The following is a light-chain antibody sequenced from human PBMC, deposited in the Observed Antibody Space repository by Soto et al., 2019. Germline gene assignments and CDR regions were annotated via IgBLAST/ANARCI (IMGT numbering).Light chain of an antibody. V-gene: IGLV2-14*01. CDR1: NSDVGSYNY. CDR2: EVS. CDR3: NSRAGGITYV. Sequence: QSALAQPVSVSGSPGQSITISCTGTNSDVGSYNYVSWYQQVPGKAPKLLIYEVSKRSSGVSNRFSGSKSGNTASLTISGLQAGDEADYYCNSRAGGITYVFGSGTKLTVL. J-gene: IGLJ1*01.